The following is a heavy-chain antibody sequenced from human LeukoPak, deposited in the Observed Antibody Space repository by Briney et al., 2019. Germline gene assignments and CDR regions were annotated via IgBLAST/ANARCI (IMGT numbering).Heavy chain of an antibody. CDR2: IIPIFGTA. Sequence: ASVKVSCKASGGTFSSYAISWVRQAPGQGLEWMGGIIPIFGTANYAQKFQGRVTITADKSTSTAYMELSRLRSDDTAVYYCARVPNSMLVVDITGGPGGPFDYWGQGTLVTVSS. V-gene: IGHV1-69*06. D-gene: IGHD3-22*01. CDR1: GGTFSSYA. J-gene: IGHJ4*02. CDR3: ARVPNSMLVVDITGGPGGPFDY.